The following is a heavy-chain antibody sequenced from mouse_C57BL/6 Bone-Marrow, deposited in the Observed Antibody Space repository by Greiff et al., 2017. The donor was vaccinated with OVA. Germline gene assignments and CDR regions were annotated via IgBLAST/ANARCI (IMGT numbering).Heavy chain of an antibody. D-gene: IGHD2-5*01. CDR1: GYTFTSYW. Sequence: VQLQQPGAELVKPGASVKLSCKASGYTFTSYWMQWVKQRPGQGLEWIGEIDPSDSYTNYNQKFKGKATLTVDTSSSTAYMQLSSLTSEDSAVYYCARSDYSSVDYWGQGTTLTVSS. CDR3: ARSDYSSVDY. J-gene: IGHJ2*01. CDR2: IDPSDSYT. V-gene: IGHV1-50*01.